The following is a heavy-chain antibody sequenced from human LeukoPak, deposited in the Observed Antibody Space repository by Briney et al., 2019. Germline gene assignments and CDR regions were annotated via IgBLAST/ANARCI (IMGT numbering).Heavy chain of an antibody. CDR1: GFTVSRHY. CDR2: IYSPGGT. CDR3: ARAPFSADSSATPPAFDI. J-gene: IGHJ3*02. V-gene: IGHV3-53*01. Sequence: PGGSLRLSCAASGFTVSRHYMSWVRRAPGKGLEWVSIIYSPGGTYYADSVKGRFTISRDNSKNTIYLQMNSLRVDDTAVYYCARAPFSADSSATPPAFDIWGHGTMVTVSS. D-gene: IGHD3-22*01.